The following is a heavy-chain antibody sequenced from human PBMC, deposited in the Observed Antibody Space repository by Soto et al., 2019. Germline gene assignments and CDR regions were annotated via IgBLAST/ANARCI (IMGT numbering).Heavy chain of an antibody. J-gene: IGHJ4*02. CDR1: GYTFTSYG. D-gene: IGHD3-10*01. CDR3: AREYGSGSRFDY. V-gene: IGHV1-18*01. Sequence: QVQLVQSGAEVKKPGASVKVSCKASGYTFTSYGISWVRQAPGQGLEWMGWISAYNGNTNYAQKLQGRVTMTTDTSTSRAYLELRSLTSDDTAVYYWAREYGSGSRFDYWGQGTLVTVSS. CDR2: ISAYNGNT.